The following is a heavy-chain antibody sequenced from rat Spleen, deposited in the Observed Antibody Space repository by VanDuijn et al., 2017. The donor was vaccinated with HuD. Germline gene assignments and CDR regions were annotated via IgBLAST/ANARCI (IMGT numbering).Heavy chain of an antibody. Sequence: EVQLVESGGGLFQPGRSLKLSCVASGFTFNDYWMTWIRQAPGKGLEWVASITNTGDSTYYPDSVKGRFTISRDNAKSTLYLQMNSLRSEDTATYYCTRDVYYGSDYWGQGVMVTVSS. CDR2: ITNTGDST. CDR1: GFTFNDYW. D-gene: IGHD1-6*01. V-gene: IGHV5-31*01. CDR3: TRDVYYGSDY. J-gene: IGHJ2*01.